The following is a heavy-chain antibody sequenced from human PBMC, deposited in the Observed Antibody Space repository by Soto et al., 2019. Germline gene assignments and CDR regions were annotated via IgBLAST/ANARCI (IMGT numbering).Heavy chain of an antibody. CDR1: GFTFSSYA. V-gene: IGHV3-30-3*01. CDR3: VKELGTAMVRGGLDS. CDR2: ISYDGSNK. D-gene: IGHD3-10*01. J-gene: IGHJ4*02. Sequence: PGGSLRLSCAASGFTFSSYAMHWVRQAPGKGLEWVAVISYDGSNKYYADSVKGRFTISRDNSKNTLYLQMSSLRPEDTAVYYFVKELGTAMVRGGLDSWGQGALVTVSS.